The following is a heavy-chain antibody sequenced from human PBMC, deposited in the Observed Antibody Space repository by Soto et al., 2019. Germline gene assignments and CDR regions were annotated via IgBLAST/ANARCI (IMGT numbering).Heavy chain of an antibody. V-gene: IGHV4-39*01. Sequence: SETLSLTCTVSGGPISSSGYYWGWIRQPPGKGLEWIGNIYYSGSTYYNPSLKSRVTISVDTSKNQFSLNLSSVTAADTAVYYCASHDYRDPIGTGYWGQGTLVTVSS. D-gene: IGHD4-17*01. J-gene: IGHJ4*02. CDR3: ASHDYRDPIGTGY. CDR1: GGPISSSGYY. CDR2: IYYSGST.